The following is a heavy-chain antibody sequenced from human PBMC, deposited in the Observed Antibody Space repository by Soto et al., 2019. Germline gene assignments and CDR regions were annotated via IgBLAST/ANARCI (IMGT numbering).Heavy chain of an antibody. CDR1: GLTISGKKY. J-gene: IGHJ3*01. D-gene: IGHD1-1*01. Sequence: GSLRLSCAAFGLTISGKKYVAWIRQAPGKGLEWVSALYDVDGSFYADSVKGRFTTSSDSSKTTVYLQMNDLRPDDTAVYYCATWHEREHAYDVWGQGTTVTVSS. V-gene: IGHV3-53*01. CDR2: LYDVDGS. CDR3: ATWHEREHAYDV.